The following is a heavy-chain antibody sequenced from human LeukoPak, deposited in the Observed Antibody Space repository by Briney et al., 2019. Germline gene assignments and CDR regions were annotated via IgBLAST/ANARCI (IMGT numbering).Heavy chain of an antibody. D-gene: IGHD2-2*01. CDR3: ARRSQVVPAAGRPFDI. J-gene: IGHJ3*02. CDR1: GGSLSSSSYY. CDR2: IYYSGST. Sequence: PSETLSLTCTVSGGSLSSSSYYWGWIRQPPGKGPEWIGSIYYSGSTYYNPSLKSRVTISVDTSKNQFSLKLSSVTAADTAVYYCARRSQVVPAAGRPFDIWGQGTMVTVSS. V-gene: IGHV4-39*01.